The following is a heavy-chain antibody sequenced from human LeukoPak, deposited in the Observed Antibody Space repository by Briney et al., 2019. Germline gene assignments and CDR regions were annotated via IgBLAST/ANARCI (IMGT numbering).Heavy chain of an antibody. CDR3: ARDPTTLVTLPYYFDD. Sequence: SETLSLTCAVSGGSFIGSHWNWIRQPPGKGLEWIGEINHSGNTNYNPSLKSRVTISVDTSKNQFSLKLRSVTAADTAVYYCARDPTTLVTLPYYFDDWGQGTLVTVSS. V-gene: IGHV4-34*01. D-gene: IGHD4-23*01. CDR2: INHSGNT. CDR1: GGSFIGSH. J-gene: IGHJ4*02.